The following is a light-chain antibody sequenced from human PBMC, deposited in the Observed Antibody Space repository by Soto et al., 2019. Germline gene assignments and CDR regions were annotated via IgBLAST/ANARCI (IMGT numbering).Light chain of an antibody. CDR1: QSISSW. V-gene: IGKV1-5*03. CDR2: KAS. Sequence: DIQMTQSPSTLSASEGDRVTITCRASQSISSWLAWYQQKPGKAPKLLIYKASSLESGVPSRFSGSGSGTEFTLTISSLQPDDFATYYCQQYNSYSQTFGQGTKVDNK. CDR3: QQYNSYSQT. J-gene: IGKJ1*01.